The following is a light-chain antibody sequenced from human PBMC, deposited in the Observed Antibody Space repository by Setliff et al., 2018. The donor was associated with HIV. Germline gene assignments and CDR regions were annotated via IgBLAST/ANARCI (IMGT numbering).Light chain of an antibody. V-gene: IGLV2-14*03. J-gene: IGLJ1*01. CDR2: DVI. Sequence: QSALTQPASVSGSPGQSITISCTGIISDVGGYYSVSWYQQHPGKAPKLMIYDVINRPSGVSNRFSGSRSGNTASLTISGLQVEDEADYYCSSYTTSSTLYVFGPGTKVTVL. CDR1: ISDVGGYYS. CDR3: SSYTTSSTLYV.